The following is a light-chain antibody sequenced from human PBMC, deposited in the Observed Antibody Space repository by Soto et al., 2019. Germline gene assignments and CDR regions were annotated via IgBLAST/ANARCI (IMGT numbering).Light chain of an antibody. Sequence: QSVLTQPASVSGSPGQSITISCTGTSSDIGAYNYVSWYQLHPGKAPKLMIYEVSYRTSGLSNRFSGSKSGNTASLTISGLQAEDEADYFCSSYSGSSPLYVFGTGTKVT. CDR3: SSYSGSSPLYV. CDR1: SSDIGAYNY. J-gene: IGLJ1*01. CDR2: EVS. V-gene: IGLV2-14*01.